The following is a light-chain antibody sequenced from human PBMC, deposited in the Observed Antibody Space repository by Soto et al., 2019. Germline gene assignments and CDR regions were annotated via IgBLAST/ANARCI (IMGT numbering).Light chain of an antibody. CDR3: QQYDGSPVT. V-gene: IGKV3-20*01. Sequence: KFGQAPRLLINDTSNRATGIPARFSGSESGTDFTLTISSLDPEDFAVYYCQQYDGSPVTFGQGTRLEIK. J-gene: IGKJ5*01. CDR2: DTS.